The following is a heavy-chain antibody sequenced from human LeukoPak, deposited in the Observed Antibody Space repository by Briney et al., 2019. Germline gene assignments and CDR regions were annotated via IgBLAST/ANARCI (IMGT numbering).Heavy chain of an antibody. J-gene: IGHJ5*02. Sequence: SVKVSCKASGGTFSSYAISWVRQAPGQGLEWMGRIIPILGIANYAQKFQGRVTITADKSTSTAYMELSSLRSEDTAVYYCASTNEGVPNWFDPWGQGTLVTVSP. CDR2: IIPILGIA. CDR1: GGTFSSYA. CDR3: ASTNEGVPNWFDP. V-gene: IGHV1-69*04. D-gene: IGHD1-1*01.